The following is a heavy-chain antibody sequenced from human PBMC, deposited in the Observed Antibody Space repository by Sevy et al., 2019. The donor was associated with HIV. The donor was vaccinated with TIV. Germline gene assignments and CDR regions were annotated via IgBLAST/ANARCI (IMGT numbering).Heavy chain of an antibody. Sequence: ASVKVSCKASGYTFTSYDINWVRQATGQGLEWMGWMNPNSGNTGYAQKFQGRVTMTRNTSISTAYMELSSLRSEDMAVYYCARGIAAASDMDVWGQGTTVTVSS. D-gene: IGHD6-13*01. CDR2: MNPNSGNT. CDR1: GYTFTSYD. CDR3: ARGIAAASDMDV. J-gene: IGHJ6*02. V-gene: IGHV1-8*01.